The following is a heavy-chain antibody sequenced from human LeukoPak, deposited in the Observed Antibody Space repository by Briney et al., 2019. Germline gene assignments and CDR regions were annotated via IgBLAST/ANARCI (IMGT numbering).Heavy chain of an antibody. CDR2: IYYSGST. V-gene: IGHV4-59*01. CDR1: GGSISSYY. J-gene: IGHJ4*02. CDR3: ARAATYYDFWSGYLFDY. D-gene: IGHD3-3*01. Sequence: PSETLSLTCTVSGGSISSYYWSWIRQPPGKGLEWIGYIYYSGSTNYNPSLKSRVTILVDTSKNQFSLKLSSVTAADTAVYYCARAATYYDFWSGYLFDYWGQGTLVTVSS.